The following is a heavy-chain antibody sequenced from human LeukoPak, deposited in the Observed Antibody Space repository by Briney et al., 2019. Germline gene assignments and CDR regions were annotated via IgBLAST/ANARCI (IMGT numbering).Heavy chain of an antibody. J-gene: IGHJ3*02. CDR1: GGSISSYY. CDR2: IYYSGST. V-gene: IGHV4-59*08. CDR3: ARGPYSYDSSGAFDI. Sequence: SETLSLTCTVSGGSISSYYWSWIRQPPGKGLEWIGCIYYSGSTNYNPSLKSRVTISVDTSKNHFSLKLSSVTAADTAVYFCARGPYSYDSSGAFDIWGQGTMVTVSS. D-gene: IGHD3-22*01.